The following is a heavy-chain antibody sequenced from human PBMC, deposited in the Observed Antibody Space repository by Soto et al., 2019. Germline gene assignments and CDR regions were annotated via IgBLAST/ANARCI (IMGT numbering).Heavy chain of an antibody. CDR2: IWYDGSNK. CDR3: ARDKEVGATNYYYYYGMDV. V-gene: IGHV3-33*01. J-gene: IGHJ6*02. CDR1: GFTFSSYG. Sequence: PGGSLRLSCAASGFTFSSYGMHWVRQAPGKGLEWVAVIWYDGSNKYYADSVKGRFTISRDNSKNTLYLQMNSLRAEDTAVYYCARDKEVGATNYYYYYGMDVWGQGTTVTVS. D-gene: IGHD1-26*01.